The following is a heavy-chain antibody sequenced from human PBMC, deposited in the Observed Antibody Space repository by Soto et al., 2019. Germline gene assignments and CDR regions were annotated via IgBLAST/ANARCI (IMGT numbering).Heavy chain of an antibody. CDR1: GGSFSSGGYY. Sequence: TSETLSLTCTVSGGSFSSGGYYWSWIRQLPGKGLEWIGYIYYSGSTYYNPSLKSRFTISLDTSKNQFSLKLSSVTAADTAVYYCARATSFSGHHGYWGQGTLVTVSS. J-gene: IGHJ4*02. CDR2: IYYSGST. V-gene: IGHV4-31*03. CDR3: ARATSFSGHHGY. D-gene: IGHD2-8*02.